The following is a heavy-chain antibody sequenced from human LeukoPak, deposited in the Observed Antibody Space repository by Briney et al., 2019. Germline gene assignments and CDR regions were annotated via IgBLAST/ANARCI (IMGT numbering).Heavy chain of an antibody. CDR1: GFTFRSYG. CDR3: ARSQLRFCSTTSCYVFDS. V-gene: IGHV3-30*03. J-gene: IGHJ4*02. CDR2: ISFDESDK. D-gene: IGHD2-2*01. Sequence: PGRSLRLSCATPGFTFRSYGMHWVRQAPGKGLEWLAVISFDESDKYYADSVKGRFNIPTDISKNTLHLEMNSLRADDTAMYYCARSQLRFCSTTSCYVFDSWGQGTLVTVSS.